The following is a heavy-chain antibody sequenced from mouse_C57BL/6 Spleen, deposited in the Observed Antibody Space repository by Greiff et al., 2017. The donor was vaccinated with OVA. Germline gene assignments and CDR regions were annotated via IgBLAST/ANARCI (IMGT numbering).Heavy chain of an antibody. V-gene: IGHV3-6*01. CDR2: ISYDGSN. Sequence: EVKLQESGPGLVKPSQSLSLTCSVTGYSITSGYYWNWIRQFPGNKLEWMGYISYDGSNNYNPSLKNRISITRDTSKNQFFLKLNSVTTEDTATYYCATGTTVGGYYYFDYWGQGTTLTVSS. CDR1: GYSITSGYY. D-gene: IGHD1-1*01. J-gene: IGHJ2*01. CDR3: ATGTTVGGYYYFDY.